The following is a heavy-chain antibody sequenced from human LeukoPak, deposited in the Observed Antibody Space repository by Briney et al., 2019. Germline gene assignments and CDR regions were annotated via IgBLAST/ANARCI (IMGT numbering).Heavy chain of an antibody. V-gene: IGHV4-34*01. CDR2: INHSGST. D-gene: IGHD3-3*01. Sequence: PSETLSLTCAVYGGSFSGYYWSWIRQPPGKGLEWIGEINHSGSTNYNPSLKSRVTISVDTSKNQFSLKLSSVTAADTAEYYCARGVYDFWSGRGKKYYFDYWGQGTLVTVSS. CDR1: GGSFSGYY. CDR3: ARGVYDFWSGRGKKYYFDY. J-gene: IGHJ4*02.